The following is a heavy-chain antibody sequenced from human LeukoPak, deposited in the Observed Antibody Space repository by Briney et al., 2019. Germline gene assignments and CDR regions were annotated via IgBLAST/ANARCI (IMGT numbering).Heavy chain of an antibody. CDR1: GFTFSSYW. J-gene: IGHJ4*02. D-gene: IGHD3-16*02. Sequence: GGSLRLSCAASGFTFSSYWMHWARQAPGKGLVWVSRINSDGSSTSYADSVKGRFTISRDNAKNTLYLQMNSLRAEDTAVYYCARVLDDYVWGSYRPIDYWGQGILVTVSS. CDR2: INSDGSST. CDR3: ARVLDDYVWGSYRPIDY. V-gene: IGHV3-74*01.